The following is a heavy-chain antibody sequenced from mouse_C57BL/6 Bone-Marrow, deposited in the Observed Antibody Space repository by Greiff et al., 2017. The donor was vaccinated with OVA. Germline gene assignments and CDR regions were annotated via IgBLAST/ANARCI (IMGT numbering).Heavy chain of an antibody. CDR1: GYSFTGYY. D-gene: IGHD1-1*01. J-gene: IGHJ2*01. CDR3: AREVVATDYFDY. Sequence: EVQRVESGPELVKPGASVKISCKASGYSFTGYYMNWVKQSPEKSLEWIGEINPSTGGTTYNQKFKAKATLTVDKSSSTAYMQLKSLTSEDSAVYYCAREVVATDYFDYWGQGTTLTVSS. V-gene: IGHV1-42*01. CDR2: INPSTGGT.